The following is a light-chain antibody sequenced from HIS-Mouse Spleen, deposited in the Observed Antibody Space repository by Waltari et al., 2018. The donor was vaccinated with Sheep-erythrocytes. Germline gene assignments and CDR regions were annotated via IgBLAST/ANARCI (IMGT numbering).Light chain of an antibody. CDR1: RSDVGGYNF. CDR2: DVS. V-gene: IGLV2-11*01. Sequence: SALPQPPSVSGSPGQSVTISCTGTRSDVGGYNFVSWYQQHPGKAPKLMIYDVSKRPSGVPDRFSGSKSGNTASLTISGLQAEDEADYYCCSYAGSYNQVFATGTKV. CDR3: CSYAGSYNQV. J-gene: IGLJ1*01.